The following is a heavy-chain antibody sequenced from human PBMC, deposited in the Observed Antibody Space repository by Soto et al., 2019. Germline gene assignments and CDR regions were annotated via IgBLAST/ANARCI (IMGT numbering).Heavy chain of an antibody. CDR3: ARERSYDSSGYYLYYFDY. Sequence: SETLSLTCTVSGGSISSYYWSWIRQPPGKGLEWIGYIYYSGSTNYNPSLKSRVTISVDTPKNQFSLKLSSVTAADTAVYYCARERSYDSSGYYLYYFDYWGQGTLVTSPQ. V-gene: IGHV4-59*01. CDR2: IYYSGST. CDR1: GGSISSYY. D-gene: IGHD3-22*01. J-gene: IGHJ4*02.